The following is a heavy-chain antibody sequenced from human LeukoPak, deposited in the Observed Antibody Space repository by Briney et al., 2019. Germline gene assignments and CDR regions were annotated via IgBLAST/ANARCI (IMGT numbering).Heavy chain of an antibody. CDR2: IYYSGST. V-gene: IGHV4-59*08. D-gene: IGHD6-13*01. J-gene: IGHJ4*02. Sequence: SETLSLTCTVSGGSISSYYWSWIRQPPGKGLEWIGYIYYSGSTNYNPSLKSRVTISVDTCKNQFSLKLSSVTAADTAVYYCARQVQIAASVDYWGQGTLVTVSS. CDR3: ARQVQIAASVDY. CDR1: GGSISSYY.